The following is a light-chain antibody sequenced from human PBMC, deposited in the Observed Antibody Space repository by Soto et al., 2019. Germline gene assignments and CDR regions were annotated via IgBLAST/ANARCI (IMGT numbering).Light chain of an antibody. V-gene: IGKV1-5*03. CDR3: QQYNDNWT. CDR2: KAS. CDR1: QSISTW. J-gene: IGKJ1*01. Sequence: DIQMTQSPSTLSASVGDRVTITCRASQSISTWLAWYQQRPGTAPNLLIYKASTLQSGVPSRFSGSGSGTEFTHTISSLQPDDSATYYCQQYNDNWTFGQGTKV.